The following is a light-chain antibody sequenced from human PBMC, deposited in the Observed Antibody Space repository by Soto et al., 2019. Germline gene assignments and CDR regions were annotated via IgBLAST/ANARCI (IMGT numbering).Light chain of an antibody. V-gene: IGLV1-40*01. CDR1: SCNIGAGYD. CDR2: GNN. CDR3: QSYDSSLSGYV. J-gene: IGLJ3*02. Sequence: QSVLTQPPSVSGAPWQRVTISCTGSSCNIGAGYDVPWYQQLPGKAPKLLIYGNNKRPSGVPARFSGSKSGTSASLAITGLQAEDEAEYYCQSYDSSLSGYVFGGGTKVTVL.